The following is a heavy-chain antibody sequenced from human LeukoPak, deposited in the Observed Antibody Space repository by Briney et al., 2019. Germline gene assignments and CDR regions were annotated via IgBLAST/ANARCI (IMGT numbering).Heavy chain of an antibody. V-gene: IGHV3-23*01. D-gene: IGHD7-27*01. Sequence: PGGSLRLSCAASGFTFSSYAMSWVRQAPGKGLEWVSAISGSGGRTYYADSVKGRFTISRDNSKNTLFLQMDSLRAEDTAVYFCVKDLVGMSYFDYWGQGTLVTVSS. CDR3: VKDLVGMSYFDY. J-gene: IGHJ4*02. CDR2: ISGSGGRT. CDR1: GFTFSSYA.